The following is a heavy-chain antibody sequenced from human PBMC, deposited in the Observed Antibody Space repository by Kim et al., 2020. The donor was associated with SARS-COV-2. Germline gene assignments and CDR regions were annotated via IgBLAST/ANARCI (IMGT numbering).Heavy chain of an antibody. Sequence: SGKGRFTNTRDNSKNTLYLQMNSLRAEDTAVYYCAREHMYNSRQYEIDYWGQGTLVTVSS. CDR3: AREHMYNSRQYEIDY. V-gene: IGHV3-30*01. D-gene: IGHD6-13*01. J-gene: IGHJ4*02.